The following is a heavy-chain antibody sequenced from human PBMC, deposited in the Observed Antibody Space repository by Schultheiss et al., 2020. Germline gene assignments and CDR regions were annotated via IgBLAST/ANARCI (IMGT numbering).Heavy chain of an antibody. V-gene: IGHV4-59*01. CDR2: IYYSGST. Sequence: SETLSLTCTVSGGSISSYYWSWIRQPPGKGLEFIAYIYYSGSTNYNPSLKSRVTISVDTSKNQFSLNLSSVTAADTAVYYCARDVGGSSGSANWFDPWGQGTLVTVYS. CDR1: GGSISSYY. D-gene: IGHD3-22*01. J-gene: IGHJ5*02. CDR3: ARDVGGSSGSANWFDP.